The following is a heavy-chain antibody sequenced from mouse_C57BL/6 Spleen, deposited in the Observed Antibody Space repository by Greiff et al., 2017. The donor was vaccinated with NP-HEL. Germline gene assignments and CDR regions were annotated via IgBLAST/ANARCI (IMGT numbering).Heavy chain of an antibody. CDR2: ISSGGDYI. Sequence: EVMLVESGEGLVKPGGSLKLSCAASGFTFSSYAMSWVRQTPEKRLEWVAYISSGGDYIYYADTVKGRFTISRDTARNTLYLQMSSLKSEDTAMYYCTRVYYYGSSYWYFDVWGTGTTVTVSS. CDR1: GFTFSSYA. J-gene: IGHJ1*03. V-gene: IGHV5-9-1*02. CDR3: TRVYYYGSSYWYFDV. D-gene: IGHD1-1*01.